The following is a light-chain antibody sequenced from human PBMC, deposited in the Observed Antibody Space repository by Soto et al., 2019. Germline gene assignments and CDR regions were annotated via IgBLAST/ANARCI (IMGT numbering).Light chain of an antibody. Sequence: SALTQPPSASGSPGQSVTISCTGTSSDVGGYNYVSWYQQHPGKAPKLMIYEVSKRPSGVPDRFSGSKSGNTASLTVSGLQAEDEADYYCSSYAGSNIRLFGGGTKLTVL. CDR2: EVS. CDR3: SSYAGSNIRL. CDR1: SSDVGGYNY. V-gene: IGLV2-8*01. J-gene: IGLJ2*01.